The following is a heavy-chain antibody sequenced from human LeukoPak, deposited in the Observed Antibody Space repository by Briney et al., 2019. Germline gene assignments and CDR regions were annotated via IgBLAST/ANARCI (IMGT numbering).Heavy chain of an antibody. J-gene: IGHJ5*02. Sequence: SETLSLTCTVSGGSISSHYWSWIRQPPGKGLEWIGYIYYSGSTNYNSSLKSRVTISVDTSKNQFSLKLSSVTAVDTAVYYCARGPTYYDFWSGYRHNWFDPWGQGTLVTVSS. CDR1: GGSISSHY. V-gene: IGHV4-59*11. CDR2: IYYSGST. CDR3: ARGPTYYDFWSGYRHNWFDP. D-gene: IGHD3-3*01.